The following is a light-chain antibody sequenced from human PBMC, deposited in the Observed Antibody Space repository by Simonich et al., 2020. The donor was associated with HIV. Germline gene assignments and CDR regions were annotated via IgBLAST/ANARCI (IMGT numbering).Light chain of an antibody. CDR2: AAS. J-gene: IGKJ5*01. V-gene: IGKV1-9*01. CDR3: QQLNSY. CDR1: KGISTY. Sequence: DIQLTQSPSFLSASVGDRVTITCRASKGISTYLAWDKQKPGNATKLLIYAASTLQSGVPSRFSGSGSGTEFTLTISSLQPEDFATYYCQQLNSYFGQGTRLEIK.